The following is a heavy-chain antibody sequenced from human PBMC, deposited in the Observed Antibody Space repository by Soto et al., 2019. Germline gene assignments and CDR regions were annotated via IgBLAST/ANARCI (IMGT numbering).Heavy chain of an antibody. CDR2: IYYSGST. CDR3: ARAPARPNENWFDH. D-gene: IGHD6-6*01. Sequence: KTXETLSLTCTVSGCSISSYYWSWIRQPPGKGLEWIGYIYYSGSTNYNPSLKSRVTISVDTSKNQFSLKLSSVTAADTAVYYCARAPARPNENWFDHWGQGTLVTVSS. V-gene: IGHV4-59*01. CDR1: GCSISSYY. J-gene: IGHJ5*02.